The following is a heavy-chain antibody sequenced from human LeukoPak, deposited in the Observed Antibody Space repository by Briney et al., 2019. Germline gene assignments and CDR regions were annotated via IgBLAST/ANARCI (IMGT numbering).Heavy chain of an antibody. CDR2: IYTSGST. J-gene: IGHJ4*02. V-gene: IGHV4-4*07. D-gene: IGHD3-22*01. Sequence: SETLSLTCTVSGGSISSYYWSWIRQPAGKGLEWIGRIYTSGSTNYNPSLKSRVTMSVDTSKNHFSLKLSSVTAADTAVYYCARDRGYYYDSSGYYDYWGQGTLVTVSS. CDR1: GGSISSYY. CDR3: ARDRGYYYDSSGYYDY.